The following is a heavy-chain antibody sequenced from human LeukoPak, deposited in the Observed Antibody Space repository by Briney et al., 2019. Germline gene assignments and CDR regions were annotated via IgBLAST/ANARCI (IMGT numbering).Heavy chain of an antibody. CDR2: ISGSGDGT. Sequence: LSGGSLRLSCAASGFTFSSYAMSWVRQAPGKGLEWVSAISGSGDGTYYADSVKGRFTISRDNSKNTLYLQMNILRAEDTAVYYCAKVFEEMTTTNYYFDYWGQGTLVTVSS. CDR1: GFTFSSYA. CDR3: AKVFEEMTTTNYYFDY. D-gene: IGHD5-24*01. J-gene: IGHJ4*02. V-gene: IGHV3-23*01.